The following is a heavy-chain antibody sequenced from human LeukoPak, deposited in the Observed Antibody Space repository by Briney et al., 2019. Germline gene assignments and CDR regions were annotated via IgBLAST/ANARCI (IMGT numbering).Heavy chain of an antibody. D-gene: IGHD2-15*01. CDR3: ARWWPRGHFDY. V-gene: IGHV3-53*01. CDR2: IYSGGNT. CDR1: GFTVSDNY. Sequence: GGSLRLSCAASGFTVSDNYMSWVRQAPGKGLEWVSVIYSGGNTNYADSVRGRFTISRDISKNTLYLQMSSLRAEDTAVYCCARWWPRGHFDYWGQGTLVTVSS. J-gene: IGHJ4*02.